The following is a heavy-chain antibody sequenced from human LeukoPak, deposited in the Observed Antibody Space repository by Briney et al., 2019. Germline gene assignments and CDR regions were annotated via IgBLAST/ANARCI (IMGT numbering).Heavy chain of an antibody. CDR1: GFTFSSYA. V-gene: IGHV3-23*01. J-gene: IGHJ4*02. CDR3: AKASYYYDSSGYFDY. CDR2: ISGSGGST. D-gene: IGHD3-22*01. Sequence: GGSLRLSCAASGFTFSSYAMSWVRRAPGKGLEWVSAISGSGGSTYYADSVKGRFTISRDNSKNTLYLQMNSLRAEDTAVYYCAKASYYYDSSGYFDYWGQGTLVTVSS.